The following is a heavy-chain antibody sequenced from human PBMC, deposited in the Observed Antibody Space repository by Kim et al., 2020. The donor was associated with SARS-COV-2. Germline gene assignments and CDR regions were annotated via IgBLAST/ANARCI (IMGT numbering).Heavy chain of an antibody. J-gene: IGHJ4*02. D-gene: IGHD5-18*01. Sequence: GGSLRLSCAASGFTFSSYGMHWVRQAPGKGLEWVAVIWYDGSNKYYADSVKGRFTISRDNSKNTLYLQMNSLRAEDTAVYYCARDKGEGIQLWSYFDYWGQGTLVTVSS. CDR3: ARDKGEGIQLWSYFDY. CDR1: GFTFSSYG. CDR2: IWYDGSNK. V-gene: IGHV3-33*01.